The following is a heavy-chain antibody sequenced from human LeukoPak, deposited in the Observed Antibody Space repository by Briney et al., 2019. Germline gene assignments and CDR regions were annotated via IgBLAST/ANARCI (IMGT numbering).Heavy chain of an antibody. CDR3: ARDDYGDYLVSYDY. D-gene: IGHD4-17*01. CDR1: GYTFTGYY. Sequence: ASVKVSCKASGYTFTGYYMHWVRQAPGQGLEWMGWINPNSGGTNYAQKFQGRVTMTRDTSISTAYMELSRLRSDDTAVYYCARDDYGDYLVSYDYWGQGTLVTVSS. CDR2: INPNSGGT. J-gene: IGHJ4*02. V-gene: IGHV1-2*02.